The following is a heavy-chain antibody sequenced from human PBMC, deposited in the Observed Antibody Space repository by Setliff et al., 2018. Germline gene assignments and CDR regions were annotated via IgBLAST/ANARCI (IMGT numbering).Heavy chain of an antibody. V-gene: IGHV3-30*02. D-gene: IGHD3-10*01. J-gene: IGHJ4*02. CDR3: AKVKKPLIRGSGFDY. CDR1: GFVFGTYG. Sequence: GGSLSLSCAAPGFVFGTYGMHWVRQAPGKGLDWVASVRIDGTYTVYADSVKGRFTISRDNSENTLFLPMTSLRPEDTGIYYCAKVKKPLIRGSGFDYWGRGTLVTVSS. CDR2: VRIDGTYT.